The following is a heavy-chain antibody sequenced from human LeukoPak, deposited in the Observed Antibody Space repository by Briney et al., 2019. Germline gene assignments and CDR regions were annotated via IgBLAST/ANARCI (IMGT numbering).Heavy chain of an antibody. CDR2: INHSRST. CDR3: ARTSGGFDP. V-gene: IGHV4-34*01. D-gene: IGHD3-10*01. CDR1: GGSFSGYY. J-gene: IGHJ5*02. Sequence: PSETLSLTCAVYGGSFSGYYWSWIRQPPGKGLEWIGEINHSRSTNYNPSLKSRVTISVDTFKNQFSLKLSSVTAADTAVYYCARTSGGFDPWGQGTLVTVSS.